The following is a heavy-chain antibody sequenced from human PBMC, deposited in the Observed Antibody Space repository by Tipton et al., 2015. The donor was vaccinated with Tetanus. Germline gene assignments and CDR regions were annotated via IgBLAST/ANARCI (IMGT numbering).Heavy chain of an antibody. V-gene: IGHV3-11*01. CDR2: ISRSGTNI. CDR3: ARDIDVPGTTLYFDY. D-gene: IGHD1-1*01. CDR1: GFTFSDYY. J-gene: IGHJ4*02. Sequence: SLRLSCAASGFTFSDYYLSWIRQAPGKGLEWVSYISRSGTNIHYADSVKGRFTVSRDNAKNSLSLQMNGLRVEDTAVYYCARDIDVPGTTLYFDYWGQGTLVTVSS.